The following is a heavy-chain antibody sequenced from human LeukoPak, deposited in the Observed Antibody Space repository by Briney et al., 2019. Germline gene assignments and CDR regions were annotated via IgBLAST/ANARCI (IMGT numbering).Heavy chain of an antibody. D-gene: IGHD3-22*01. V-gene: IGHV4-31*03. CDR3: ARDVVINYYYGTDV. CDR2: IYYSGST. J-gene: IGHJ6*02. Sequence: PSETLSLTCTVSGGSISSGGYYWSWIRQHPGKGLEWIGYIYYSGSTYYNLSLKSRVTISVDTSKNQFSLKLSSVTAADTAVYYCARDVVINYYYGTDVWGQGTTVTVSS. CDR1: GGSISSGGYY.